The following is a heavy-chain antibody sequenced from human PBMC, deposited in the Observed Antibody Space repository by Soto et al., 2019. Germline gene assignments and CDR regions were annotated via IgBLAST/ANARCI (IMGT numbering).Heavy chain of an antibody. D-gene: IGHD2-8*01. CDR1: GFPFSDAY. CDR2: IRTKTDGGTA. CDR3: NTGRCTNGVCDDY. V-gene: IGHV3-15*01. Sequence: GGSLRLSCAVSGFPFSDAYMTWVRQAPWKGLEWLGRIRTKTDGGTADYAAHVKDRFIVSRDDSKETLYLQMNSLRTEDTAVYFCNTGRCTNGVCDDYWGHGTLVTVSS. J-gene: IGHJ4*01.